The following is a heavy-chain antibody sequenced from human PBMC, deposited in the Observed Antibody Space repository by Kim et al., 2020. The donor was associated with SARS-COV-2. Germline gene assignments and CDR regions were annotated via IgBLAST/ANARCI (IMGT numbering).Heavy chain of an antibody. J-gene: IGHJ5*02. CDR2: FLYTAST. Sequence: SETLSLTCSVSGGSVSSRTYFWAWIRQPPGKGLEWIGSFLYTASTYYNPSLKSRVSMSADTAKNQFSLRLTSVTAADTAVYYCAIHPPWAADKGGFDPWGQGTLVTVSS. CDR3: AIHPPWAADKGGFDP. D-gene: IGHD6-13*01. V-gene: IGHV4-39*01. CDR1: GGSVSSRTYF.